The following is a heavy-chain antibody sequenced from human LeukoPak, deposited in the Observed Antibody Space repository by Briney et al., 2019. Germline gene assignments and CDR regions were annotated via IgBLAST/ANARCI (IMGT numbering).Heavy chain of an antibody. CDR2: IYYSGST. V-gene: IGHV4-31*03. CDR3: ARDLMSHYGFWSGSDHDAFDI. Sequence: SQTLSLTCTVSGGSISSGGYYWSWIRQHPGKGLEWIGYIYYSGSTYYNPSLKSRVTISVDTSKNQFSLKLSSVTAADTAVYYCARDLMSHYGFWSGSDHDAFDIWGQGTMVPVSS. CDR1: GGSISSGGYY. D-gene: IGHD3-3*01. J-gene: IGHJ3*02.